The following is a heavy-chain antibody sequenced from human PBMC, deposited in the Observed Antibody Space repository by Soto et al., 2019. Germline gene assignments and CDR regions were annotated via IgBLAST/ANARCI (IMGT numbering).Heavy chain of an antibody. CDR1: GASIFSGDFY. D-gene: IGHD6-19*01. Sequence: QVQLRESGPGLVTPSQTLSLTCTVSGASIFSGDFYWTWIRQPPGEGLEWIGYTDYSGSTYYNPSLMNRVTISIDTSKNQFSLKLRSVTAADTAVYYCVRDHQWLLMDVWGQGTTVTVSS. J-gene: IGHJ6*02. CDR3: VRDHQWLLMDV. V-gene: IGHV4-30-4*01. CDR2: TDYSGST.